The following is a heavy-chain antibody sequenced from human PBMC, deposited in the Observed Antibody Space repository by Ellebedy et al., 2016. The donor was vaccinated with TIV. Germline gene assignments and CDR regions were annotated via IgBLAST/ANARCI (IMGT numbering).Heavy chain of an antibody. CDR3: ARHIRITMVRGVITNWFDP. CDR2: LYDLSGIGST. V-gene: IGHV4-59*08. J-gene: IGHJ5*02. D-gene: IGHD3-10*01. Sequence: MPSETLSLTCTVSGASVSSSYWSWIRQPPGKWLEWIGYLYDLSGIGSTKYNPSLKSRVTISVDTSKNQFSLTLSSVTAADTAVYYCARHIRITMVRGVITNWFDPWGQGTLVSVSS. CDR1: GASVSSSY.